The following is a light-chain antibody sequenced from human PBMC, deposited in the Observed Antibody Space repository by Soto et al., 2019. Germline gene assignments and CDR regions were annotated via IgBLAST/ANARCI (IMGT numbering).Light chain of an antibody. V-gene: IGLV2-23*02. CDR3: CSYAGTITHVV. J-gene: IGLJ2*01. Sequence: QSALTQPASVSGSPGQSITISCTGTSSDVGSYNLVSWYQQHPGKAPKLMIYEVNKRPSGVSNRFSGSKSDNTASLTISGLQAEDEADYYCCSYAGTITHVVFGGGTKVTVL. CDR1: SSDVGSYNL. CDR2: EVN.